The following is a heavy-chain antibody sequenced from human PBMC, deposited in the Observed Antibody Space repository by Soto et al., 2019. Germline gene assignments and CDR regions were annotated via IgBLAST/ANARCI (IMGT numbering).Heavy chain of an antibody. J-gene: IGHJ4*02. D-gene: IGHD5-18*01. V-gene: IGHV4-59*08. CDR1: GGSISNYY. Sequence: SETLSLTCIVSGGSISNYYWSWIRQPPGKGLEWIGYIYYSGSTNYNPSITSRVTISVDTSKNQFSLKLSSVTAADTAVYYCARHRYSYGVYYSDYWGQGTLVTVS. CDR2: IYYSGST. CDR3: ARHRYSYGVYYSDY.